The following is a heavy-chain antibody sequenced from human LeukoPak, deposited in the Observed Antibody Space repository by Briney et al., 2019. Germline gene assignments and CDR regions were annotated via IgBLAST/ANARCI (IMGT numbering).Heavy chain of an antibody. CDR1: GYTLTELS. CDR2: IIPMLGTV. D-gene: IGHD1-26*01. CDR3: ARDQKVGATPYFGMDV. Sequence: SVKVSCKVSGYTLTELSMHWVRQAPGQGLEWMGRIIPMLGTVNYAQKFQGRVTIIADKLTSTAYMELSSLRSEDTAVYYCARDQKVGATPYFGMDVWGQGTTVTVSS. V-gene: IGHV1-69*08. J-gene: IGHJ6*02.